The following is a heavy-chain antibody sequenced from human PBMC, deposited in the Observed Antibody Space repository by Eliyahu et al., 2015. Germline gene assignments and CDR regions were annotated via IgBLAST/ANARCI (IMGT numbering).Heavy chain of an antibody. V-gene: IGHV4-34*01. CDR2: INXSGST. J-gene: IGHJ6*02. Sequence: QVQLQQWGAGLLXPSETLSLTCAVYGGSFXGYYXSWIRQPPGXGLEWIGEINXSGSTNYNPSLKSRVTISVDTSKNQFSLKLSSVTAADTAVYYCARATKYYYGSGKQGGYGMDVWGQGTTVTVSS. D-gene: IGHD3-10*01. CDR1: GGSFXGYY. CDR3: ARATKYYYGSGKQGGYGMDV.